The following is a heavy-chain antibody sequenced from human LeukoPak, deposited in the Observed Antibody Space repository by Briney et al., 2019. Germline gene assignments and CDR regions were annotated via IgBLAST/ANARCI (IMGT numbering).Heavy chain of an antibody. Sequence: ASVKVSCKASGYTFTSYDINWVRQATGQGLEWMGWMNPNSGNTGYAQKFQGRVTMTRNTSISTAYMELSSLRSEDTAVYYCARVVSYSSSWSTHYYYYYMDVWGKGTTVTISS. CDR1: GYTFTSYD. CDR2: MNPNSGNT. D-gene: IGHD6-13*01. CDR3: ARVVSYSSSWSTHYYYYYMDV. J-gene: IGHJ6*03. V-gene: IGHV1-8*01.